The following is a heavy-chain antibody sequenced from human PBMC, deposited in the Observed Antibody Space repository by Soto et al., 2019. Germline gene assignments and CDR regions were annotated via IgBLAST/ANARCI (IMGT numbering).Heavy chain of an antibody. CDR3: AKGSSGSYLNWFGT. D-gene: IGHD1-26*01. Sequence: GASVKVSCKTSGYTFTNYYIHWVRQAPGQGLEWMGIVNPSSGSTSYPQKFQGRVTMTRDTSTSTVYMDLSSLKSEETAVYYCAKGSSGSYLNWFGTWGQGTLVTV. J-gene: IGHJ5*02. CDR2: VNPSSGST. V-gene: IGHV1-46*01. CDR1: GYTFTNYY.